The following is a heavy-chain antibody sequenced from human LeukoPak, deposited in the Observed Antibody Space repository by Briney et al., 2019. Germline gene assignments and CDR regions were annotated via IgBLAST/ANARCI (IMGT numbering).Heavy chain of an antibody. CDR3: ARRTFVAGTSWFDP. D-gene: IGHD6-19*01. CDR1: GGSISSSSYY. V-gene: IGHV4-39*01. J-gene: IGHJ5*02. CDR2: IYYSGST. Sequence: TPSETLSLTCTVSGGSISSSSYYWGWIRQPPGKGLEWIGSIYYSGSTYYNPSLKSRVTISVDTSKNQFSLELSSVTAADTAVYYCARRTFVAGTSWFDPWGQGTLVTVSS.